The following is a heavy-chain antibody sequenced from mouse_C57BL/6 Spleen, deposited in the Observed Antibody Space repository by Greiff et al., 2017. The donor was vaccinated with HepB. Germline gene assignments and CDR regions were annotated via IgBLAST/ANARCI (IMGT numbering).Heavy chain of an antibody. CDR2: IYPGSGNT. J-gene: IGHJ4*01. CDR1: GYSFTSYY. CDR3: ARYDYDDYAMDY. Sequence: VKLMESGPELVKPGASVKISCKASGYSFTSYYIHWVKQRPGQGLEWIGWIYPGSGNTKYNEKFKGKATLTADTSSSTAYMQLSSLTSEDSAVYYCARYDYDDYAMDYWGQGTSVTVSS. D-gene: IGHD2-4*01. V-gene: IGHV1-66*01.